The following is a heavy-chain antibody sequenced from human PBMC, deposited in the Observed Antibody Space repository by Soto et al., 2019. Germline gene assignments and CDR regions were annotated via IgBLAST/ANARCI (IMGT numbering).Heavy chain of an antibody. CDR2: IYYSGST. J-gene: IGHJ4*02. CDR1: GGSITSGDYY. V-gene: IGHV4-30-4*01. CDR3: AGGRPWEQHFDY. Sequence: SETLSLTCTVSGGSITSGDYYWSWIRQPPGKGLEWIGYIYYSGSTYYNPSLKSRITMSADTSKNQLSLNLSSVTAADTAMYYCAGGRPWEQHFDYWGQGTLVTVSS. D-gene: IGHD1-26*01.